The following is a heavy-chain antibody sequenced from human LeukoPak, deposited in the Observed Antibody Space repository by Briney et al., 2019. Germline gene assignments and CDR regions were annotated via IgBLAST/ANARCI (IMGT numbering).Heavy chain of an antibody. CDR3: AREYPPRYYYDSSGYLDY. V-gene: IGHV3-74*01. Sequence: PGGSLRLSCAASGFTFSSYWMHWIRQAPGKGLVWVSRIHSDGIGTSYADSVRGRFTISRDNAKNTLYLQMNSLRAEDTAVYYCAREYPPRYYYDSSGYLDYWGQGTLVTVSS. D-gene: IGHD3-22*01. CDR1: GFTFSSYW. CDR2: IHSDGIGT. J-gene: IGHJ4*02.